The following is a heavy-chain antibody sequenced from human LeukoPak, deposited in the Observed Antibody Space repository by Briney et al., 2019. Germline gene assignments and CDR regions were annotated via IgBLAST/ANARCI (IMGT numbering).Heavy chain of an antibody. CDR3: AKDPGASVSGFHMDV. V-gene: IGHV3-30*02. Sequence: GGSLRLSCAASGFTFRNYGMHWVRQATGKGLEWVSFIWSDGNNRFYADSVKGRFTIPRDNSKNMLYLQMDSLRPEDTAVYYCAKDPGASVSGFHMDVWGKGTTVIVSS. CDR2: IWSDGNNR. D-gene: IGHD2-8*02. J-gene: IGHJ6*03. CDR1: GFTFRNYG.